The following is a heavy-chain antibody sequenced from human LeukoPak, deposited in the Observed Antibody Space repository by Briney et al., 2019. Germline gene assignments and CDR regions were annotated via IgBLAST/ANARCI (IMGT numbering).Heavy chain of an antibody. CDR2: INHSGST. D-gene: IGHD3-3*01. J-gene: IGHJ4*02. CDR3: ARVYDFWSGPPFDY. Sequence: SETLSLTCAVYGGSFSDYYWSWIRQSPGKGLEWIGEINHSGSTYYNPSLKSRVTISVDTSKNQFSLKLSSVTAADTAVYYCARVYDFWSGPPFDYWGQGTLVTVSS. CDR1: GGSFSDYY. V-gene: IGHV4-34*01.